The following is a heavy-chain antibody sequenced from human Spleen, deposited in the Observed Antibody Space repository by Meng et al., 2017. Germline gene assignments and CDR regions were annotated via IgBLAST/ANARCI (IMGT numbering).Heavy chain of an antibody. D-gene: IGHD2-15*01. Sequence: ASVKVSCKPSGYNFPDYDIHWVRQAPGQGLEWMGRINPKSGDTDYAQKFQGRVTMTVDTSTSTAYMELSGLRSDDTAMYYCARAEDKSAAGMLFLDYWGQGTLVTVSS. CDR2: INPKSGDT. J-gene: IGHJ4*02. CDR1: GYNFPDYD. V-gene: IGHV1-2*06. CDR3: ARAEDKSAAGMLFLDY.